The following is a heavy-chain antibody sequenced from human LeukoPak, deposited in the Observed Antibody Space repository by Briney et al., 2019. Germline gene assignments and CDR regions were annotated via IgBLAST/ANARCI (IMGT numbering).Heavy chain of an antibody. CDR3: ARDGPAQMVDFDY. D-gene: IGHD3-10*01. CDR1: GYTFSGTGWY. V-gene: IGHV1-2*02. J-gene: IGHJ4*02. Sequence: GDSVKVSCKASGYTFSGTGWYPYWLRQAPGQGLECMGWIYPYTGATHYAQKFQGRVAMTRDTSISTAYMELGRLRPDDTAVYYCARDGPAQMVDFDYWGQGTLVTVSS. CDR2: IYPYTGAT.